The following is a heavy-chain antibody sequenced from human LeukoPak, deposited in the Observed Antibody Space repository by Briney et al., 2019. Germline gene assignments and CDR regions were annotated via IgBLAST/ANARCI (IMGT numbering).Heavy chain of an antibody. CDR2: ISAYNGNT. CDR1: GYTFTSYG. J-gene: IGHJ4*02. Sequence: ASVKVSCKASGYTFTSYGISWVRQAPGQGLEWMGWISAYNGNTNYAQKLQGRVTITTDESTSTAYMELSSLRSEDTAVYYCARGGIAAPPGYWGQGTLVTVSS. CDR3: ARGGIAAPPGY. D-gene: IGHD6-13*01. V-gene: IGHV1-18*01.